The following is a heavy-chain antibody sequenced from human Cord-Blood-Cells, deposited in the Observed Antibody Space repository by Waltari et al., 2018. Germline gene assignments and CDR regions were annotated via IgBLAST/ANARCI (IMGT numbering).Heavy chain of an antibody. D-gene: IGHD4-17*01. CDR3: ARQRNGDYVFDY. CDR1: GGSISSYY. CDR2: IYSSGST. J-gene: IGHJ4*02. Sequence: QVQLQESGPGLVKPSETLSLTCTVSGGSISSYYWSWIRQPPGKGLEWIGYIYSSGSTNYNPSLKSRVTISVDTSKNQFSLKLSSVTAADTAVYYCARQRNGDYVFDYWGQGTLVTVSS. V-gene: IGHV4-59*08.